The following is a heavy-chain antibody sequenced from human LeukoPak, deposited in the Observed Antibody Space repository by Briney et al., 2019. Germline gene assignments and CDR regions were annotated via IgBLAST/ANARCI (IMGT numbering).Heavy chain of an antibody. CDR3: ARGYSGYDFLYFDY. Sequence: GSLKLSCAASGFTVSSNYMSWVRQAPGKGLEWVSVIYSGGSTYYADSVKGRFTISRDNSKNTLYLQMNSLRAEDTAVYYCARGYSGYDFLYFDYWGQGTLVTVSS. CDR1: GFTVSSNY. CDR2: IYSGGST. V-gene: IGHV3-53*01. J-gene: IGHJ4*02. D-gene: IGHD5-12*01.